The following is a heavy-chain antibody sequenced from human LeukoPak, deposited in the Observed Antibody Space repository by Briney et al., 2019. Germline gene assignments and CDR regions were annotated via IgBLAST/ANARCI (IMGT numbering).Heavy chain of an antibody. D-gene: IGHD3-22*01. J-gene: IGHJ4*02. V-gene: IGHV3-23*01. CDR1: GFTFSSLG. CDR3: ARDGYYHFDY. Sequence: PGGSLRLSCAASGFTFSSLGMSWVRQAPGKGLEWVSSITNSGAGTYYADSVRGRFTISRDNSKNTLYLQMNSLRAEDTAVYYCARDGYYHFDYWGQGILVAVSS. CDR2: ITNSGAGT.